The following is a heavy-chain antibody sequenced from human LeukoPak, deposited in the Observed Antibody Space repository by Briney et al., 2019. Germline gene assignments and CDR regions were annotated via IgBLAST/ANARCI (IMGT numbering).Heavy chain of an antibody. J-gene: IGHJ4*02. CDR1: GGSISSSSYY. Sequence: SETLSLTCTVSGGSISSSSYYWGWIRQPPGKGLEWIGSIYYSGSTYYNPSLKSRVTISVDTSKNQFSLKLSSVTAADTAVYYCASLTYSSGWPLDYWGQGTLVTVSS. V-gene: IGHV4-39*01. CDR3: ASLTYSSGWPLDY. D-gene: IGHD6-19*01. CDR2: IYYSGST.